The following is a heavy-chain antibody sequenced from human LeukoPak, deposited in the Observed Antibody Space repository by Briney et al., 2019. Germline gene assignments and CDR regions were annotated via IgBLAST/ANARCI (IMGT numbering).Heavy chain of an antibody. Sequence: ASVKVSCKASGYTFTSYGISWVRQAPGQGLEWMGWISAYNDNTNYAQKLQGRVTMTTDTSTSTAYMELRSLRSDDTAVYYCARVHYDILTGYSYFDYWGQGTLVSVSS. J-gene: IGHJ4*02. V-gene: IGHV1-18*01. CDR2: ISAYNDNT. D-gene: IGHD3-9*01. CDR1: GYTFTSYG. CDR3: ARVHYDILTGYSYFDY.